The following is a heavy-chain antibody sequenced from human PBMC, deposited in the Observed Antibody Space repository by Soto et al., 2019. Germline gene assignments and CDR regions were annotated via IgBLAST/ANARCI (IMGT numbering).Heavy chain of an antibody. CDR3: AKPGLVYYYDSSGYYDY. J-gene: IGHJ4*02. CDR2: ISGSGGSI. V-gene: IGHV3-23*01. D-gene: IGHD3-22*01. Sequence: EVQLLESGGGLVQPGGSLRLSCAASGFTFSSYAMSWVRQAPGKGLEWVSAISGSGGSIYYADSVKGRFTISRDNSKNTLYLQMNSLRAEDTAVYYCAKPGLVYYYDSSGYYDYWGQGTLVTVSS. CDR1: GFTFSSYA.